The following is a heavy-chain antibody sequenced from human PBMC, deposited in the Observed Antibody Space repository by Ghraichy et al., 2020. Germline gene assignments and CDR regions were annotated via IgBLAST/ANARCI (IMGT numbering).Heavy chain of an antibody. CDR2: IYNSVST. CDR1: GGSISSYSDY. CDR3: ARNKTSNLSGCFDP. Sequence: SETLSLTCTVSGGSISSYSDYWGWLRQPSGKGPEWIGSIYNSVSTHYNPSLKSRVTISIDTSKDQFSLRLTSVTAADTAIYYCARNKTSNLSGCFDPWGQG. J-gene: IGHJ5*02. V-gene: IGHV4-39*01. D-gene: IGHD1/OR15-1a*01.